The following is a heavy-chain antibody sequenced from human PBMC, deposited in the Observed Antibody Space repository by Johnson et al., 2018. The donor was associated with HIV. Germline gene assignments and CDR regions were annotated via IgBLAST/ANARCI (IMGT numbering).Heavy chain of an antibody. V-gene: IGHV3-11*04. CDR1: GFTFSDYY. D-gene: IGHD1-26*01. J-gene: IGHJ3*02. Sequence: QVQLVESGGGLVKPGGSLRLSCAASGFTFSDYYMSWIRQAPGKGLEWVSYISSSGSTIYYADSVKGRFTIFRDNAKNTLYLQMGSLRAEDMAVYYCARADEWELVGRGYAFDIWGQGTMVTVSS. CDR3: ARADEWELVGRGYAFDI. CDR2: ISSSGSTI.